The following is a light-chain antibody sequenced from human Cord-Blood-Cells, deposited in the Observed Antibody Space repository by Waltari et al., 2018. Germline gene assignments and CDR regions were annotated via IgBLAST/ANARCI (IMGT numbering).Light chain of an antibody. CDR1: SSNIGSNT. CDR2: SNN. J-gene: IGLJ1*01. CDR3: AAWDDSLNGYV. V-gene: IGLV1-44*01. Sequence: QSVLTQPPSASGTPGQRVTISCSGSSSNIGSNTVNWSQQLPGTAPKLHIYSNNQLPSGFPDLFAGSKSGTSAALAIRWLQSEDEADYYWAAWDDSLNGYVFGTGTKVTVL.